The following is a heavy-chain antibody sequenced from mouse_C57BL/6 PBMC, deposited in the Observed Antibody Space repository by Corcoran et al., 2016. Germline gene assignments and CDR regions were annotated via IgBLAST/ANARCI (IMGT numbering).Heavy chain of an antibody. CDR2: INTYSGVP. Sequence: QIQLVQSGPELKKPGETVKISCKAPGYTFTTYGMSWVKQAPGKGLKWMGWINTYSGVPTYADDVKGRFAFSLETSASTAYLQINNLKNEDTATYFCARDAYGSSYGWFAYGGQGTLVTVSA. D-gene: IGHD1-1*01. J-gene: IGHJ3*01. V-gene: IGHV9-3*01. CDR1: GYTFTTYG. CDR3: ARDAYGSSYGWFAY.